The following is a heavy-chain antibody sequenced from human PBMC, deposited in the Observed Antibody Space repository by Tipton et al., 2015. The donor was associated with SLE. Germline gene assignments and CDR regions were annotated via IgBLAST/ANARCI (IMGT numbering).Heavy chain of an antibody. V-gene: IGHV4-34*01. Sequence: TLSLTCAVYGGSFRGHYWSWIRQPPGKGLDYIGKINHRGSANCNPYLKSRVTISLDTSKNQFSLKLTSATAADTAVYYCARGLTGGWCRGLGYWGQGTLVTVSS. CDR3: ARGLTGGWCRGLGY. CDR1: GGSFRGHY. J-gene: IGHJ4*02. CDR2: INHRGSA. D-gene: IGHD6-19*01.